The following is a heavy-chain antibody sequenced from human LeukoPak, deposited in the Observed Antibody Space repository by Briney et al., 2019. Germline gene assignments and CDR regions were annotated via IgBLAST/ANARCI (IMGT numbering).Heavy chain of an antibody. V-gene: IGHV3-21*01. CDR3: ARSLVVSDAFDI. CDR1: GFTFSSYS. D-gene: IGHD2-2*01. CDR2: ISSSSYI. J-gene: IGHJ3*02. Sequence: GGSLRLSCAASGFTFSSYSMNWVRQAPGKGLEWVSSISSSSYIYYADSVKGRFTISRDNAKNSLYLQMNSLRAEDTAVYYCARSLVVSDAFDIWGQGTMVTVSS.